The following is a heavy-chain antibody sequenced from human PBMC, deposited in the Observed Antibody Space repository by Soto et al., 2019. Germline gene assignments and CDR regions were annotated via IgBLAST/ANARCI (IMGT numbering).Heavy chain of an antibody. J-gene: IGHJ5*02. CDR1: GYTFTTYD. Sequence: QVQLVQSGAEVKKPGASVKVSCKASGYTFTTYDINWVRQATGQGLEWMGWMNPNSGNTGYAQKSQGRVTRTRNASISTGYMERSSLRSEDTAVYYCARERAAAGTVWFDLWGQGTLVTVSS. CDR2: MNPNSGNT. CDR3: ARERAAAGTVWFDL. V-gene: IGHV1-8*01. D-gene: IGHD6-13*01.